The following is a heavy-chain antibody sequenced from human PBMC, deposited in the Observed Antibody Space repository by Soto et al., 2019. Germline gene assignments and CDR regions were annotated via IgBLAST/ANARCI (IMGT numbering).Heavy chain of an antibody. CDR3: ARRWNRSYYYYMDV. V-gene: IGHV4-34*01. CDR1: GGSFSGYY. D-gene: IGHD1-1*01. CDR2: INHSGST. Sequence: SETLSLTCAVYGGSFSGYYWSWIRQPPGKGLEWIGEINHSGSTNYNPSLKSRVTISVDTSKNQFSLKLSSVTAADTAVYYCARRWNRSYYYYMDVWGKGTTVTVSS. J-gene: IGHJ6*03.